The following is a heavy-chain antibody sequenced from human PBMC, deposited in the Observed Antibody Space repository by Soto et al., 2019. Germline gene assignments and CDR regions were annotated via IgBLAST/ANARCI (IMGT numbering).Heavy chain of an antibody. J-gene: IGHJ4*02. CDR3: SRGPNSSGWTKSSNFDY. CDR1: GYTFTSYD. D-gene: IGHD6-19*01. Sequence: ASVKVSCKASGYTFTSYDINWVRQATGQGLEWMGWMNPNSGNTGYAQKFQGRVTMTRNTSISTAYMELSSRRSEDTAVYYCSRGPNSSGWTKSSNFDYWGQGTLVTVSS. V-gene: IGHV1-8*01. CDR2: MNPNSGNT.